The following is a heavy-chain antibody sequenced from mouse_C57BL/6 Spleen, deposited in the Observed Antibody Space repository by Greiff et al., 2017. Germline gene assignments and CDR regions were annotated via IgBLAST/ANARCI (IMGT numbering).Heavy chain of an antibody. J-gene: IGHJ2*01. CDR3: TRSGSSSYYFDY. D-gene: IGHD1-1*01. Sequence: QVQLQQSGAELVRPGASVTLSCKASGYTFTDYEMHWVKQTPVHGLEWIGAIDPETGGTAYNQKFKGKAILTADKSSSTAYMELRSLTSEDSAVYYCTRSGSSSYYFDYWGQGTTLTVSS. CDR2: IDPETGGT. V-gene: IGHV1-15*01. CDR1: GYTFTDYE.